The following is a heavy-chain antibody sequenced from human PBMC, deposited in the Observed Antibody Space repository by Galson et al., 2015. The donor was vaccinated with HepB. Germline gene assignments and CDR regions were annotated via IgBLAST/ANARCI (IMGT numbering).Heavy chain of an antibody. CDR3: ARDGVLYGSGSPYPRIYYYYYGMDV. V-gene: IGHV1-18*04. Sequence: SVKVSCKASGYTFTSYGISWVRQAPGQGLEWMGWISAYNGNTNYAQKLQGRVTMTTDTSTSTAYMELRSLRSDDTAVYYCARDGVLYGSGSPYPRIYYYYYGMDVWGLGTTVTVSS. D-gene: IGHD3-10*01. J-gene: IGHJ6*02. CDR1: GYTFTSYG. CDR2: ISAYNGNT.